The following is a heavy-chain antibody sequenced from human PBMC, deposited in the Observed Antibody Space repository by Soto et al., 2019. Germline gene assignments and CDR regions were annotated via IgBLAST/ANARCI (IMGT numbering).Heavy chain of an antibody. CDR2: IYYSGST. Sequence: PSETLSLTCTVSGGSISSSSYYWGWIRQPPGKGLEWIGSIYYSGSTYYNPSLKSRVTISVDTSKNQFSLKLSSVTAADTAVYYCARRNGMVRGKEYYYGMDVWGQGTTVTVSS. J-gene: IGHJ6*02. CDR1: GGSISSSSYY. V-gene: IGHV4-39*01. D-gene: IGHD3-10*01. CDR3: ARRNGMVRGKEYYYGMDV.